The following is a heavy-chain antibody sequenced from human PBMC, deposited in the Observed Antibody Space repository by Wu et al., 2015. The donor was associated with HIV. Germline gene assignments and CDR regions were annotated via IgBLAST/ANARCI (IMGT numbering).Heavy chain of an antibody. CDR3: ARSLDPPFFTQTVAYSSLYMDV. D-gene: IGHD6-13*01. Sequence: QGQLVQFGAEVKKPGASVKVSCKASGYTFTGYYMHWVRQAPGQGLEWMGWINPNSGGTNYAQKFQGRVTMTRDTSISTAYMELSRLRSDDTAVYYCARSLDPPFFTQTVAYSSLYMDVWGKGTTVTVSS. J-gene: IGHJ6*03. V-gene: IGHV1-2*02. CDR1: GYTFTGYY. CDR2: INPNSGGT.